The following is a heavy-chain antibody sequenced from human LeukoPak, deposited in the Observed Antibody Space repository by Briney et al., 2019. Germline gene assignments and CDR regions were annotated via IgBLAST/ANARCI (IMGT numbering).Heavy chain of an antibody. CDR2: MNPNSGNT. CDR3: ARDRGWELWKEAFDI. J-gene: IGHJ3*02. CDR1: GYTFTSYD. D-gene: IGHD1-26*01. Sequence: ASVKVSCKASGYTFTSYDINWVRQATGQGLEWMGWMNPNSGNTGYAQKFQGRVTITRNTSISTAYMELSSLRSEDTAVYYCARDRGWELWKEAFDIWGQGTMVTVSS. V-gene: IGHV1-8*03.